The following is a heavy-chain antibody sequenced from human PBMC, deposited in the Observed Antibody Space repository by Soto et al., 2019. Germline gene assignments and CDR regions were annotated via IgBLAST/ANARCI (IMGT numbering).Heavy chain of an antibody. D-gene: IGHD2-15*01. CDR3: ARWAGVVVGATPPYYGMEV. CDR2: ISAYNGNT. CDR1: GYTFTSSG. V-gene: IGHV1-18*01. Sequence: ASVKVSCKASGYTFTSSGISWVRQAPGQGLEWMGWISAYNGNTNYAQKLQGRVTMTTDTSTSTAYMELRSLRSDDTAVYYCARWAGVVVGATPPYYGMEVWGRGTRVTVSS. J-gene: IGHJ6*02.